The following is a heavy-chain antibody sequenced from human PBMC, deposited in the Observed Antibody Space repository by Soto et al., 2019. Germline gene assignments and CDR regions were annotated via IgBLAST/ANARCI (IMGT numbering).Heavy chain of an antibody. D-gene: IGHD3-10*01. CDR2: IIPIFDAT. J-gene: IGHJ4*02. CDR3: ARDLTSVRGS. Sequence: QVQMVQSGAEVKKPGSSARVSCKVSGGTFSRHSISWVRQAPGQGLEWMGGIIPIFDATQYAQNFQGRLTITADESPTTFHMDLSGLSPEDTAIYFCARDLTSVRGSWGQGTLDIAS. V-gene: IGHV1-69*01. CDR1: GGTFSRHS.